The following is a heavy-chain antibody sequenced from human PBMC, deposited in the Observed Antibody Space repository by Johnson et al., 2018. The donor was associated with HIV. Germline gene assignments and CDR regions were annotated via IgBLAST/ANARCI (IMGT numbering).Heavy chain of an antibody. V-gene: IGHV3-74*01. CDR1: GFTFSNYD. CDR3: AKDQWSSSWTNDAFDI. CDR2: INSDGSST. Sequence: VQLVESGGGLIQPGGSLRLSCADSGFTFSNYDMYWVSRINSDGSSTRYAASVKGRFPISRDNSKNTLYLQMNSLRAEDTAVYYCAKDQWSSSWTNDAFDIWGQGTMVTVSS. J-gene: IGHJ3*02. D-gene: IGHD6-13*01.